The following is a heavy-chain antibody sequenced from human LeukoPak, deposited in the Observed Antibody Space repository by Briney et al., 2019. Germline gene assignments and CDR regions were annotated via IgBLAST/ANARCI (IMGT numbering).Heavy chain of an antibody. J-gene: IGHJ3*02. CDR3: PRLMYGQQLVLGGYSLDI. Sequence: ASVKVSCKASGYTFTGYYMHWVRQAPGQGLEWMGWIYPNSGGTNYAQKIQGRVTMTRDTSIRTAYMELSRLRTDGPAVDYCPRLMYGQQLVLGGYSLDIWGQGTMVTVSS. CDR1: GYTFTGYY. D-gene: IGHD6-13*01. CDR2: IYPNSGGT. V-gene: IGHV1-2*02.